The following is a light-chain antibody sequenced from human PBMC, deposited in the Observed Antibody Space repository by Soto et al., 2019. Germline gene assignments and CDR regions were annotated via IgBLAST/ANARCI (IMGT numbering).Light chain of an antibody. CDR3: QQYGDSPNT. Sequence: EIVLTQSPGTLSLSPGERATLSCRASQSVSSSYLAWYQQKPGQAPRLLIYGASNRATGIPDRFSGSGSGTDFTLTFSRLEPEDVAVYYCQQYGDSPNTFGPGTKVDI. CDR1: QSVSSSY. CDR2: GAS. V-gene: IGKV3-20*01. J-gene: IGKJ3*01.